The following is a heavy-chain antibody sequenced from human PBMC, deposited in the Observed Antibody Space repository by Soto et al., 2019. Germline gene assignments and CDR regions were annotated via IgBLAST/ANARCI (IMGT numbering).Heavy chain of an antibody. CDR2: INPNSGGT. CDR3: ARNWGIFDY. Sequence: GASVKVSCKASGYTFTGYYMHWVRQAPGQGLEWMGWINPNSGGTNYAQKFQGWVTMTRDTSISTAYMELNSLRAEDTALYYCARNWGIFDYWGQGTLVTVSS. J-gene: IGHJ4*02. D-gene: IGHD7-27*01. CDR1: GYTFTGYY. V-gene: IGHV1-2*04.